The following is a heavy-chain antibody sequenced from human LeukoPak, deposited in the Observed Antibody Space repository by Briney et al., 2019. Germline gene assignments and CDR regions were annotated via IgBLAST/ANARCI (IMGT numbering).Heavy chain of an antibody. J-gene: IGHJ4*02. CDR1: GGSINSDYW. Sequence: PSETLSLTCAVSGGSINSDYWWTWVRQSPGKGLEWIGEIYHSGSTNYNPSLKSRVTISVDKSKNQFSLKLSSVTAADTAVYYCARLTVTTYYFDYWGQGTLVTVSS. V-gene: IGHV4-4*02. CDR2: IYHSGST. CDR3: ARLTVTTYYFDY. D-gene: IGHD4-17*01.